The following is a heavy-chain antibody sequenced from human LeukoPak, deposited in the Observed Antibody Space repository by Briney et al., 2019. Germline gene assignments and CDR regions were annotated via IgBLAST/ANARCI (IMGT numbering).Heavy chain of an antibody. CDR3: ARDTAMVHEEEDSFDY. Sequence: ASLKVSCMASGYTFTSYYMHWVRQAPGQGLEWMGIINHSGGSTSYAQKFQGRVTMTRDTSTSTVYMELSSLRSEDTAVYYCARDTAMVHEEEDSFDYWGQGTLVTVSS. D-gene: IGHD5-18*01. J-gene: IGHJ4*02. V-gene: IGHV1-46*01. CDR2: INHSGGST. CDR1: GYTFTSYY.